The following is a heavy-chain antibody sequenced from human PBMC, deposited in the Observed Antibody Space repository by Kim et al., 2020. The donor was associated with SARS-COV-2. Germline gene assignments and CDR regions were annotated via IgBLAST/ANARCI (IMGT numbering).Heavy chain of an antibody. D-gene: IGHD4-17*01. J-gene: IGHJ4*02. V-gene: IGHV4-39*01. CDR3: ARARYGDYRLDY. CDR2: IYYSGST. Sequence: SETLSLTCTVSGGSISSSSYYWGWIRQPPGKGLEWIGSIYYSGSTYYNPSLKSRVTISVDTSKNQFSLKLSSVTAADTAVYYCARARYGDYRLDYWGQGTLVTVSS. CDR1: GGSISSSSYY.